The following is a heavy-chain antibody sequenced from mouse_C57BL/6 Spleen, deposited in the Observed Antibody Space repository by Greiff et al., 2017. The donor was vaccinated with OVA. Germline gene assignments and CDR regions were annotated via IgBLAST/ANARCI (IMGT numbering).Heavy chain of an antibody. CDR1: GYTFTSYW. Sequence: QVQLQQPGAELVKPGASVKLSCTASGYTFTSYWMHWVKQRPGRGLEWIGRIDPNSGGTKYNEKFKSKATLTVDKPSSTAYMQLRSLTSEDAAVDYCAKRGTGTNAKGYWGQGTSVTVSS. CDR3: AKRGTGTNAKGY. D-gene: IGHD4-1*01. CDR2: IDPNSGGT. V-gene: IGHV1-72*01. J-gene: IGHJ4*01.